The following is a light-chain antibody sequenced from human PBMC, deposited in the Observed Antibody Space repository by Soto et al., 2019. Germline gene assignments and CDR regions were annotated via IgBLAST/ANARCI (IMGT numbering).Light chain of an antibody. CDR3: QQYKSYSRT. V-gene: IGKV1-5*03. CDR2: KAS. CDR1: QSISNW. Sequence: DIQMTQSPSTLSASVGDRVTITCRASQSISNWLAWYQQKPGKAPNLLIYKASSLETGVPSRFSGSGSGTEFTLTVSSLQPDDFASYYCQQYKSYSRTFGQGTKVEIK. J-gene: IGKJ1*01.